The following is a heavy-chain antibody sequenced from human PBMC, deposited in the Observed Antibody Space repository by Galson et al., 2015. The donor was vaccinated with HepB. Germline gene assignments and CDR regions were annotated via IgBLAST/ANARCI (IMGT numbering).Heavy chain of an antibody. Sequence: SLRLSCAASGFTFSNNAMSWVRQAPGKGLEWVSGIHGVGDTTYYADSVKGRFTISRDNSKNTVYLHMNSLRAEDTARYYCAKGAGTCSRTICYFGVDVWGQGTTVTVSS. CDR2: IHGVGDTT. CDR1: GFTFSNNA. D-gene: IGHD2-2*01. V-gene: IGHV3-23*01. CDR3: AKGAGTCSRTICYFGVDV. J-gene: IGHJ6*02.